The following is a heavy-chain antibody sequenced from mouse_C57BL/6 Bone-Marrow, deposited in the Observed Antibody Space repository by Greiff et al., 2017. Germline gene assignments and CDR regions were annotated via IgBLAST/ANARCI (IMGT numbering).Heavy chain of an antibody. V-gene: IGHV1-50*01. CDR1: GYTFTSYW. Sequence: QVQLQQPGAELVKPGASVKLSCKASGYTFTSYWMQWVKQRPGQGLEWIGEIDPSDSYTNYNQKFKGKATLTVDTSSSTAYVQLSSLTSEDSAVYYCARGVDYDGAWFAYWGQGTLVTVSA. J-gene: IGHJ3*01. D-gene: IGHD2-4*01. CDR2: IDPSDSYT. CDR3: ARGVDYDGAWFAY.